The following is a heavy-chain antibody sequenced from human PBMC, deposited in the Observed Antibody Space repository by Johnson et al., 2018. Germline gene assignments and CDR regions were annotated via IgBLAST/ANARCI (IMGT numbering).Heavy chain of an antibody. V-gene: IGHV3-33*01. D-gene: IGHD5-18*01. Sequence: QVQLVESGGGVVQPGRSLRLSCAASGFTFSNYGMHWVRQAPGKGLEWVAVIWDDGSNKYYADSVKGRFTISRDNSKNTLFLQMNSRRAEDTAVYYCAGVGSYSYPGAGTYYGMDVWGQGTTVTVSS. CDR2: IWDDGSNK. CDR3: AGVGSYSYPGAGTYYGMDV. J-gene: IGHJ6*02. CDR1: GFTFSNYG.